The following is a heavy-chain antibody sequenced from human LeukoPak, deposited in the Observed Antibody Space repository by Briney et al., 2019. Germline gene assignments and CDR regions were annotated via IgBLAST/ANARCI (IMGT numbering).Heavy chain of an antibody. J-gene: IGHJ6*02. CDR2: IRYDGSNK. Sequence: PGGSLRLSCAASGFTFSSYAMHWVRQAPGKGLEWVAFIRYDGSNKYYADSVKGRFTISRDNSKNTLYLQMNSLRAEDTAVYYCAKVGRITMIVVPTRYGMDVWGQGTTVTVSS. CDR3: AKVGRITMIVVPTRYGMDV. D-gene: IGHD3-22*01. CDR1: GFTFSSYA. V-gene: IGHV3-30*02.